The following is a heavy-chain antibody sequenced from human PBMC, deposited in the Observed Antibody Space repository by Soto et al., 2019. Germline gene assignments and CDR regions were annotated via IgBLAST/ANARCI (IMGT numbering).Heavy chain of an antibody. V-gene: IGHV1-69*12. CDR3: ARERYVWGSYRFRAFDI. CDR2: IIPIFGTA. D-gene: IGHD3-16*02. Sequence: QVQLVQSGAEVKKPGSSVKVSCKASGGTFSSYAISWVRQAPGQGLEWVGGIIPIFGTANYAQKFQGRVTITADESTSTAYMELSSLRSEETAVYSCARERYVWGSYRFRAFDIWGQGTMVTVSS. J-gene: IGHJ3*02. CDR1: GGTFSSYA.